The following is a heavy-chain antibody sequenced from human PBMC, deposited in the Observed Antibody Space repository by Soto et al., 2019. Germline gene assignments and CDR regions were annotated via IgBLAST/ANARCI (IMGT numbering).Heavy chain of an antibody. CDR3: AKEVAYSYASLFDY. D-gene: IGHD5-18*01. V-gene: IGHV3-23*01. Sequence: GGSLRLSCAASGFTFSNYAITWVRQAPGKGLEWVSGISGSGATTFYADSVKGRFTISRDNSKNTVYLQMNSLRADDTAVYYCAKEVAYSYASLFDYWGQGTLVTVSS. CDR1: GFTFSNYA. CDR2: ISGSGATT. J-gene: IGHJ4*02.